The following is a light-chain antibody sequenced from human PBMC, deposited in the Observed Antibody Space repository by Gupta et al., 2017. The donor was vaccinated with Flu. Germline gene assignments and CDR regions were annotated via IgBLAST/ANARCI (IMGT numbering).Light chain of an antibody. CDR3: SSYTRSSTDI. CDR1: GSDIGGYDY. V-gene: IGLV2-14*03. CDR2: DVS. J-gene: IGLJ2*01. Sequence: QSALTQPASVSGSPEQSITISCTGTGSDIGGYDYVSWYQQHPGNAPKLIICDVSDRPSGVSPRFSGSKSGNTASLTISGLQADDEADYYCSSYTRSSTDIFGGGTRVTVL.